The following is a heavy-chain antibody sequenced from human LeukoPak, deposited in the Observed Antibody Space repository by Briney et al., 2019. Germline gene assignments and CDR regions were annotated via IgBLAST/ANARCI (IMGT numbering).Heavy chain of an antibody. V-gene: IGHV3-9*01. CDR2: IRWNSGYI. D-gene: IGHD6-19*01. Sequence: GGSLRLSCAASGFTFDNYAMHWVRQAPGKGLEWLSIIRWNSGYIGYADSVKGRFTISRDNAKKSLDLQMNSLRAEDTAFYYCAKVRGTYSSGYFFDYWGQGTLVTVSS. CDR1: GFTFDNYA. CDR3: AKVRGTYSSGYFFDY. J-gene: IGHJ4*02.